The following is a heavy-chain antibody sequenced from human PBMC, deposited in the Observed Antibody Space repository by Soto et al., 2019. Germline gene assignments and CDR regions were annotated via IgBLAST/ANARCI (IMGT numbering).Heavy chain of an antibody. D-gene: IGHD6-13*01. V-gene: IGHV4-34*01. J-gene: IGHJ4*02. CDR1: GGSFSGYY. Sequence: PSETLSLTCAVYGGSFSGYYWSWIRQPPGKGLEWIGEINLGGSTNSNPSLKSRVTISVDMSKNQFSLKLTSVTAADTAVYHCARGRPGWSSSWYGYWGQGTQVTVSS. CDR3: ARGRPGWSSSWYGY. CDR2: INLGGST.